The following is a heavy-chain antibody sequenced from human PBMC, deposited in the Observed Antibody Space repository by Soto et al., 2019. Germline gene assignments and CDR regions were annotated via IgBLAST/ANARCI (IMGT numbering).Heavy chain of an antibody. J-gene: IGHJ4*02. CDR2: ISFDSSSK. D-gene: IGHD3-16*02. Sequence: PGGSLRLSCAGSGFSLSSYTMHWVRQAPGKGLEWVALISFDSSSKHYADSVRGRFSISRDNSKNTLYLQMDSLSPDDTALFYFARDRLRLGELSLIGYFDSWGQGTLVTVSS. CDR3: ARDRLRLGELSLIGYFDS. V-gene: IGHV3-30-3*01. CDR1: GFSLSSYT.